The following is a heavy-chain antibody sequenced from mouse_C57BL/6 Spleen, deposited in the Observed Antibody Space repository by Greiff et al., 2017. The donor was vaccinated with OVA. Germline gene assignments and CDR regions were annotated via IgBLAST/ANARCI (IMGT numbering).Heavy chain of an antibody. V-gene: IGHV1-64*01. CDR1: GYTFTSYW. Sequence: QVQLQQPGAELVKPGASVKLSCKASGYTFTSYWMHWVKQRPGQGLEWIGMIHTNSGSTNYNAKFKSKATLSVDKSSSTAYMQLSSLTSEDSAVYYCASRGVYYGNYEGGYYAMDYWGQGTSVTVSS. D-gene: IGHD2-1*01. J-gene: IGHJ4*01. CDR3: ASRGVYYGNYEGGYYAMDY. CDR2: IHTNSGST.